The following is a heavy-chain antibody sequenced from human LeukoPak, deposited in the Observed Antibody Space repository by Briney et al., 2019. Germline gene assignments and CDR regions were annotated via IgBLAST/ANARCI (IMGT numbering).Heavy chain of an antibody. CDR3: TTIKYYYDSSGYYIRSPFDY. J-gene: IGHJ4*02. V-gene: IGHV3-11*01. D-gene: IGHD3-22*01. CDR2: ISSSDSII. Sequence: GGSLRLSCAASGFTFSDYYMSWIRQAPGKGLEWVSYISSSDSIIYYAGSVKGRFTISRDNAKNSLYLQMNSLRAEDTAVYYCTTIKYYYDSSGYYIRSPFDYWGQGTLVTVSS. CDR1: GFTFSDYY.